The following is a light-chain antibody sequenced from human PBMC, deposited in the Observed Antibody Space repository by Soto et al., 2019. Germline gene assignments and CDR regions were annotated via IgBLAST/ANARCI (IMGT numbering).Light chain of an antibody. J-gene: IGLJ2*01. Sequence: QSVLTQPASVSGSPGQSITISCTGTSSDVGSYNLVSWYQQHPGKAPKFMIYEGSKRPSGVSNRFSGSKSGNTASLTISGLQAEDEADYYCCSYAGTSLVFGGGTKLTVL. CDR2: EGS. CDR1: SSDVGSYNL. CDR3: CSYAGTSLV. V-gene: IGLV2-23*01.